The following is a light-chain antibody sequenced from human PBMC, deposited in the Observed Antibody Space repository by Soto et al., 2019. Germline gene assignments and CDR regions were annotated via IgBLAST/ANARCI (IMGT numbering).Light chain of an antibody. CDR2: DTS. Sequence: EIVLTQSPATLSLSPGERATLSCRASQSVNNYLAWYQQKPGQAPRLLIYDTSDRASGIPARFSGSGSGTDFTLTISSLEPEDFAVFYCQQRSVWPWTFGQGTKVKIK. CDR3: QQRSVWPWT. CDR1: QSVNNY. V-gene: IGKV3-11*01. J-gene: IGKJ1*01.